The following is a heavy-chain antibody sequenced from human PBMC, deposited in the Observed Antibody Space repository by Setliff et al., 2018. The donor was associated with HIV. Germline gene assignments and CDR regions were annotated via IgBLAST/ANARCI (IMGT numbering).Heavy chain of an antibody. D-gene: IGHD5-12*01. CDR1: GFTFSSYG. V-gene: IGHV3-30*03. J-gene: IGHJ6*02. CDR3: AREVGGYDQGGYGMDV. CDR2: ISHDVRNE. Sequence: GGSLRLSCAASGFTFSSYGMHWVRQAPGKGLDWVALISHDVRNEYYADSVKGRFTISRDNAKSTLYLQMNSLRAEDTAVYYCAREVGGYDQGGYGMDVWGQGTTVTVSS.